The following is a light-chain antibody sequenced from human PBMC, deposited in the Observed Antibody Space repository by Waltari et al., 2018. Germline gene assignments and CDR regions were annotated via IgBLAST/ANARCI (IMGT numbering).Light chain of an antibody. Sequence: SYVLTQPPSVSVAPGKTARITCGGNNIGHRRVHWYQQKPGQAPVLVVYDDSDRPSRIPDRFSGSNSGNTATLTVSRVEAGDEADYYCQVWHTTSDHVVFGGGTKLTVL. V-gene: IGLV3-21*03. J-gene: IGLJ2*01. CDR3: QVWHTTSDHVV. CDR2: DDS. CDR1: NIGHRR.